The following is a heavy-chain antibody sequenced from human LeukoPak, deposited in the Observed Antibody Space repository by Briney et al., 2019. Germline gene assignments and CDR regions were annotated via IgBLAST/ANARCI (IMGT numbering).Heavy chain of an antibody. Sequence: PSETLSLTCTVSGGSIGSYFWTWIRQPAGKGLEWIGRVYSSGSTNYNPSLKSRLTMSIDTSKSQFSLNLTSVTAADTAVYYCAREYNSSRYFDSWGQGTLVTVSS. CDR3: AREYNSSRYFDS. J-gene: IGHJ4*02. CDR2: VYSSGST. D-gene: IGHD6-13*01. V-gene: IGHV4-4*07. CDR1: GGSIGSYF.